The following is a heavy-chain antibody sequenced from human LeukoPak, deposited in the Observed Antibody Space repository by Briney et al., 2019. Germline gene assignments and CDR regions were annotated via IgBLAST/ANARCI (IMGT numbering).Heavy chain of an antibody. Sequence: PGGSLRLSCAASGFTFGSYAMNWVRQGPGKGLEWVSAISGSGGSTYYADSVKGRFTISRDNSKNTLYLQMNSLRAEDTAVYHCAKDLAVAGDYYMDVWGKGATVTVSS. V-gene: IGHV3-23*01. D-gene: IGHD6-19*01. CDR3: AKDLAVAGDYYMDV. J-gene: IGHJ6*03. CDR1: GFTFGSYA. CDR2: ISGSGGST.